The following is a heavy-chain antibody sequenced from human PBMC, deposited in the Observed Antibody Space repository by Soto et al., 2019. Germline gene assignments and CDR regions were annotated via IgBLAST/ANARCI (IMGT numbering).Heavy chain of an antibody. J-gene: IGHJ6*02. CDR2: IIPIFGTA. CDR1: GGTFSSYA. V-gene: IGHV1-69*13. CDR3: ARARGGYLHYYYYGMDV. D-gene: IGHD3-22*01. Sequence: ASVKVSCKASGGTFSSYAISWVRQAPGQGLEWMGGIIPIFGTADYAQKSQGRVTITADESTSTAYMELSSLRSEDTAVYYCARARGGYLHYYYYGMDVWGQGTTVTVSS.